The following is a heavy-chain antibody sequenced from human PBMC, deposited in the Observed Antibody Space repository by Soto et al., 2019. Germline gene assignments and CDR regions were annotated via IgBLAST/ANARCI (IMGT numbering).Heavy chain of an antibody. Sequence: SVKVSCKASGGTFSSYTISWVRQAPGQGLEWMGRIIPILGIANYAQKFQGRVTITADKSTSTAYMELSSLRSEDTAVYYCASGFMWELPPTYYFGMDVWGQGTTGTVSS. CDR3: ASGFMWELPPTYYFGMDV. CDR2: IIPILGIA. CDR1: GGTFSSYT. D-gene: IGHD1-26*01. J-gene: IGHJ6*02. V-gene: IGHV1-69*02.